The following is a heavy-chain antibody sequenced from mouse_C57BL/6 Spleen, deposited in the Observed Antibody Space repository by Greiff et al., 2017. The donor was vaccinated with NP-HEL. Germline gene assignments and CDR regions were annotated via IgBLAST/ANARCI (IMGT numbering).Heavy chain of an antibody. V-gene: IGHV1-15*01. CDR1: GYTFTDYE. J-gene: IGHJ4*01. CDR2: IDPETGGT. D-gene: IGHD2-4*01. Sequence: VQLQESGAELVRPGASVTLSCKASGYTFTDYEMHWVKQTPVHGLEWIGAIDPETGGTAYNQKFKGKAILTADKSSSTAYMELRSLTSEDSAVYYCTRWVWDYDGGYWGQGTSVTVSA. CDR3: TRWVWDYDGGY.